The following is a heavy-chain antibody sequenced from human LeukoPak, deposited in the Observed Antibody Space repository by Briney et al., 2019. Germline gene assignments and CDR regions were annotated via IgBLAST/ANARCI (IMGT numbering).Heavy chain of an antibody. Sequence: GGPLRLSCAASGFTFSDYYMSWVRQAPGKGLEWVANIKQDGSEKYYVDSVKGRFTISRDNAKNSLYLQMNSLRAEDTAVYYCASSYDSSGYHITDDAFDIWGQGTMVTVSS. CDR3: ASSYDSSGYHITDDAFDI. CDR2: IKQDGSEK. V-gene: IGHV3-7*01. D-gene: IGHD3-22*01. CDR1: GFTFSDYY. J-gene: IGHJ3*02.